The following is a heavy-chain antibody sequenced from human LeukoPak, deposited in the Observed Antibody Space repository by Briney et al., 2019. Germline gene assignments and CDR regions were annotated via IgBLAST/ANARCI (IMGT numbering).Heavy chain of an antibody. V-gene: IGHV3-11*04. CDR2: ISSSGSTI. J-gene: IGHJ4*02. Sequence: PGGSLRLSCAASGFTFSDYYMSWIRQAPGKGLEWVSYISSSGSTIYYADSVKGRFTISRDNAKNSLYLQMNSLRAEDTAVYHCARDQETTHYFDYWGQGTLVTVSS. CDR3: ARDQETTHYFDY. CDR1: GFTFSDYY. D-gene: IGHD4-17*01.